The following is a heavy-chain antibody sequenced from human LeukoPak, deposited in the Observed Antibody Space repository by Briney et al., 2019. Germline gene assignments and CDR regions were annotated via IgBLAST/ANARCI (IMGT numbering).Heavy chain of an antibody. D-gene: IGHD1-26*01. J-gene: IGHJ4*02. V-gene: IGHV3-64D*09. CDR1: GFTFSRYA. CDR3: VKDVGGSYAFDY. CDR2: INDNGGRT. Sequence: GGALRLSCSASGFTFSRYAMHWVRQAPGKGLEYVSGINDNGGRTHYGDSVKGRFSISRDNSKNTLHLQMSTLRAEDTALYYCVKDVGGSYAFDYWGQGILVTVAS.